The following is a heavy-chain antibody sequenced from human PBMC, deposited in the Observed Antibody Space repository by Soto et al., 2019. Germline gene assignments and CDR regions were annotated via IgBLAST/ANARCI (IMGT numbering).Heavy chain of an antibody. Sequence: EAQLVESGGGLVQPGGSLRLSCAASGFTFSSYWMHWVRQVPGKGLVWVSRIKTDGSITSYADSVQGRFTISRDNAKNTLYLQMNSLRAEDTAVYYCARVGSGWYHFEYWGQGTLVTVSS. CDR2: IKTDGSIT. D-gene: IGHD6-19*01. CDR3: ARVGSGWYHFEY. CDR1: GFTFSSYW. J-gene: IGHJ4*02. V-gene: IGHV3-74*01.